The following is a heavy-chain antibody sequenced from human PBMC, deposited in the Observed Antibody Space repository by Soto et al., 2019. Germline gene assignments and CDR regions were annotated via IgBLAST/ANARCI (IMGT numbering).Heavy chain of an antibody. CDR2: VYHSGSA. J-gene: IGHJ4*02. V-gene: IGHV4-38-2*02. CDR3: ARDSSQNFCSGSTCYLDY. Sequence: SETLSLTCSVSGSSISGYYWDWIRQSPGKGLEWIGSVYHSGSAYYNPSLKSRVTMSVDTSKNQFSLTVTSVTAADTAVYYCARDSSQNFCSGSTCYLDYWSQGALVTVSS. CDR1: GSSISGYY. D-gene: IGHD2-2*01.